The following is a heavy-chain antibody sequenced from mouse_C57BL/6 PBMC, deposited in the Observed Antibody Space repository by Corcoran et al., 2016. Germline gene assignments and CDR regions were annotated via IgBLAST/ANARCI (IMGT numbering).Heavy chain of an antibody. CDR1: GYSITSGYY. Sequence: VQLQESGPGLVKPSPSLSLTCSVTGYSITSGYYWNWIRQFPGNKLEWMGYISYDGSNNYNPSLKNRISITLDTSKNQFFLKLNSVTTEDTATYYCAREHYGYFDVWGTGTTVTVSS. J-gene: IGHJ1*03. CDR3: AREHYGYFDV. V-gene: IGHV3-6*01. CDR2: ISYDGSN.